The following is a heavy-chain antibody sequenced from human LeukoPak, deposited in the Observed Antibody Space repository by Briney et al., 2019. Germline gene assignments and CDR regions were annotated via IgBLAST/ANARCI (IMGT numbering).Heavy chain of an antibody. J-gene: IGHJ5*02. CDR2: IIPIFGTA. CDR1: GGTFSSYA. V-gene: IGHV1-69*05. Sequence: SVKVSCKASGGTFSSYAISWVRQAPGQGLEWMGGIIPIFGTANYAQKFQGRVTITTDESTSTAYMEPSSLRSEDTAVYYCAREVGYYGSGSYSTDFDPWGQGTLVTVSS. D-gene: IGHD3-10*01. CDR3: AREVGYYGSGSYSTDFDP.